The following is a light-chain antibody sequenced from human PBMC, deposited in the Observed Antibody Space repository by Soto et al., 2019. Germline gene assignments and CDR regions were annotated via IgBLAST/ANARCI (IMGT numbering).Light chain of an antibody. CDR2: GAS. Sequence: EIVLTQSPGTLSLSPGERATLSCRASQSVSSSYLAWYQQKPGQAPRLLIYGASSRATGIPDRFSGSGSGTDFILTISRLEPEDFAVYYCQQYGSSPPVTFGGGTKVDIK. CDR3: QQYGSSPPVT. J-gene: IGKJ4*01. V-gene: IGKV3-20*01. CDR1: QSVSSSY.